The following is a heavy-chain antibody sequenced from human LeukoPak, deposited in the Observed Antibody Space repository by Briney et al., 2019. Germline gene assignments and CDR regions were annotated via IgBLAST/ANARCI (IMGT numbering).Heavy chain of an antibody. V-gene: IGHV3-30*03. CDR2: ISYDGNAK. CDR1: GFTFRGYG. Sequence: PGGSLRLSCEASGFTFRGYGMHWVRQSPGKGLGWVAVISYDGNAKAFADSVKGRFIISRDNPKNTLFLQMNSLRPEDTGLYYCARDRHSYGFTLAAWGQGTPVIVSS. J-gene: IGHJ5*02. CDR3: ARDRHSYGFTLAA. D-gene: IGHD5-18*01.